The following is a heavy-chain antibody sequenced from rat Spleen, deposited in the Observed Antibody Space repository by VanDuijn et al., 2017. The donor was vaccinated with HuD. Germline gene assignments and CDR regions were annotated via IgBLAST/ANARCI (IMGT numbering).Heavy chain of an antibody. D-gene: IGHD1-11*01. CDR3: TRVASSYGGYTSYNWFAY. Sequence: QVQLKESGPDLVQPSQTLSLTCTVSGFSLTSYNVHWVRQPTGKGLEWMGRMRYNGDTSYNSALKSRLSISRDTSKNQVFLKMNSLQTDDTGTYYCTRVASSYGGYTSYNWFAYWGQGTLVTVSS. V-gene: IGHV2-63*01. J-gene: IGHJ3*01. CDR1: GFSLTSYN. CDR2: MRYNGDT.